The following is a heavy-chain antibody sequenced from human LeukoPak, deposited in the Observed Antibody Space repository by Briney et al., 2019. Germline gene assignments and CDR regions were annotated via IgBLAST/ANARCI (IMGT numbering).Heavy chain of an antibody. CDR1: GFTFSNAW. D-gene: IGHD3-3*01. V-gene: IGHV3-15*01. CDR3: TTGIFRFLESGY. CDR2: IKSKTDGGIT. J-gene: IGHJ4*02. Sequence: PGGSLRLSCAASGFTFSNAWMSWVRQAPGKGLEWVGRIKSKTDGGITDYAAPVQGRFTISRDDSKNTLYLQMNSLKTEDTAVYYCTTGIFRFLESGYWGQGTLVTVSS.